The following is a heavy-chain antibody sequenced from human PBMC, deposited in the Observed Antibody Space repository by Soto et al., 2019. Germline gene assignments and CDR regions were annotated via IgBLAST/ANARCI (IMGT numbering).Heavy chain of an antibody. Sequence: EVQLLESGGGLVQPGGSLRLSCVASGFTFSSYAMSWVRQAPGKGLEWVSTGGRGGTPYYADSVKGRFTISRDNSKNTLYLQMDSLRAEDTAVYYCAKRSAASTYYFDSWGLGTLVTVSS. CDR1: GFTFSSYA. CDR2: GGRGGTP. J-gene: IGHJ4*02. V-gene: IGHV3-23*01. D-gene: IGHD2-2*01. CDR3: AKRSAASTYYFDS.